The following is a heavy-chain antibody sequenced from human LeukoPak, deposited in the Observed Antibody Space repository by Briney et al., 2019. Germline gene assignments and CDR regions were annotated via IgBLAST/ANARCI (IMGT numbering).Heavy chain of an antibody. CDR2: IRYDGSNK. CDR3: AKGRYQLLSLYFFDY. CDR1: GFTFSTYA. Sequence: GSLRLSCAASGFTFSTYAMHWVRQAPGKGLEWVAFIRYDGSNKYYADSVKGRFTISRDNSKNTLYLQMNSLRAEDTAVFYCAKGRYQLLSLYFFDYWGQGTLVTVSS. D-gene: IGHD2-2*01. V-gene: IGHV3-30*02. J-gene: IGHJ4*02.